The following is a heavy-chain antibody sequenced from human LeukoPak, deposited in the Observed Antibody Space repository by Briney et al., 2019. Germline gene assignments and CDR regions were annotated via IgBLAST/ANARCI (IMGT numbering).Heavy chain of an antibody. V-gene: IGHV1-24*01. Sequence: ASVKVSCKVSGYTLTELSMHWVRQAPGKGLEWMGGFDPEDGETIYAQKFQGRVTMTEDTSTDTAYMELSSLRSEDTAVYYCARGQGYYDSSGYNPWGQGTLVTVSS. D-gene: IGHD3-22*01. CDR3: ARGQGYYDSSGYNP. CDR1: GYTLTELS. J-gene: IGHJ5*02. CDR2: FDPEDGET.